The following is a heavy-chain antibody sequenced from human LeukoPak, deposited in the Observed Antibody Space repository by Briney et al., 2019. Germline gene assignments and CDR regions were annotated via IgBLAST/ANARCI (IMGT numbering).Heavy chain of an antibody. J-gene: IGHJ4*02. D-gene: IGHD4-17*01. CDR1: GFTVGNNF. V-gene: IGHV3-53*03. Sequence: PGGSLRLSCAASGFTVGNNFMTWVRQPPGKGLEWVSIIYSGGSTYYADSVRGRFTISRDDSRNTLYLQMSSLRAEDTAVYYCARAVSNDYAAYWGQGTLVTVSS. CDR2: IYSGGST. CDR3: ARAVSNDYAAY.